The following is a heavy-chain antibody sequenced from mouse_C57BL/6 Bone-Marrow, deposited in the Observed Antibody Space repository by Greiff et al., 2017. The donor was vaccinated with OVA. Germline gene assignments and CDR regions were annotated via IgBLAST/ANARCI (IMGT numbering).Heavy chain of an antibody. V-gene: IGHV1-18*01. D-gene: IGHD2-3*01. CDR2: INPNNGGT. Sequence: VQLQQSGPELVKPGASVKIPCKASGYTFTDYNMYWVKQSHGKSLEWIGDINPNNGGTIYNQKFKGKATLTVDKSSSTAYMELRSLTSEDTAVYYCAVADGYYWYFDVWGTGTTVTVSS. CDR3: AVADGYYWYFDV. CDR1: GYTFTDYN. J-gene: IGHJ1*03.